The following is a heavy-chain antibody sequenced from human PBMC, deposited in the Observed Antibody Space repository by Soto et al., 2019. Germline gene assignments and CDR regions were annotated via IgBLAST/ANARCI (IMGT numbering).Heavy chain of an antibody. CDR2: INPNSGGT. V-gene: IGHV1-2*04. CDR3: ARDQVAGTRGTFAYYYYYGMDV. Sequence: GASVKVSCKASGYTFTGYYMHWVRQAPGQGLEWMGWINPNSGGTNYAQKFQGWVTMTRDTSISTAYMELSRLRSDDTAVYYCARDQVAGTRGTFAYYYYYGMDVWGQGTTVTVSS. J-gene: IGHJ6*02. D-gene: IGHD6-19*01. CDR1: GYTFTGYY.